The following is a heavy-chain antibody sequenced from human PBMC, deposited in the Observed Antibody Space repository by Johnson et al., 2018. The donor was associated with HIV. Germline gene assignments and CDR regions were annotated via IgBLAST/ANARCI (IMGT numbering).Heavy chain of an antibody. CDR2: ISYDGSNK. CDR1: GFTFSSYA. V-gene: IGHV3-30-3*01. Sequence: QVQVVESGGGVVQPGRSLRLSCAASGFTFSSYAMHWVRQAPGKGLEWVAVISYDGSNKYYADSVKGRFTISRDNSKNTLYLQMNSLRAEDTAVYYCARDPLAVAGTPPSGAFDIWGQGTMVTVSS. J-gene: IGHJ3*02. CDR3: ARDPLAVAGTPPSGAFDI. D-gene: IGHD6-19*01.